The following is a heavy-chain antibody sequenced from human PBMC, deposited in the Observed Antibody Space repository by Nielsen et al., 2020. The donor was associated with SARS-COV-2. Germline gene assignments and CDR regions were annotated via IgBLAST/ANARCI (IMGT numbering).Heavy chain of an antibody. J-gene: IGHJ1*01. V-gene: IGHV3-48*03. CDR2: ISSSGSTI. Sequence: WIRQPPGKGLEWVSYISSSGSTIYYADSVKGRFTISRDNAKNSLYLQMNSLRAEDTAVYYCASPSTGGYYDSSGYYGGPEYFQHWGQGTLVTSPQ. CDR3: ASPSTGGYYDSSGYYGGPEYFQH. D-gene: IGHD3-22*01.